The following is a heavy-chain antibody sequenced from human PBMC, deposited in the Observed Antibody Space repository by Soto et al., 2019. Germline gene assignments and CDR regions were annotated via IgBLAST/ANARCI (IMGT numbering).Heavy chain of an antibody. CDR2: INHSGST. J-gene: IGHJ6*02. CDR3: ARVSGIYYYGMDV. D-gene: IGHD3-10*01. Sequence: PSETLSLTCAVYGGSFSGYYWSWIRQPPGKGLEWIGEINHSGSTNYNPSLKSRVTISVDTSKNKFSLKLSSVTAADTAVYYCARVSGIYYYGMDVWGQGTTVT. CDR1: GGSFSGYY. V-gene: IGHV4-34*01.